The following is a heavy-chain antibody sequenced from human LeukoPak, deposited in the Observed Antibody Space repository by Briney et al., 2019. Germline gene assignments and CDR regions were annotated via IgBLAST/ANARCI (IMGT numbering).Heavy chain of an antibody. CDR2: ITPIFGTT. J-gene: IGHJ4*02. CDR1: GGTFNSYA. CDR3: ARGVPAATYYFDY. D-gene: IGHD2-2*01. Sequence: GSSVKVSCKASGGTFNSYAISWVRQAPGQGLEWMGGITPIFGTTNYAQKFQGRVTITADESTSTAYMELSSLRSEDTAVYYCARGVPAATYYFDYWGQGTLVTVSS. V-gene: IGHV1-69*01.